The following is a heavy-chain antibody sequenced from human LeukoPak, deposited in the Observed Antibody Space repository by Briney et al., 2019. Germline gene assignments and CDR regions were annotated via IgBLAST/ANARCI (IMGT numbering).Heavy chain of an antibody. CDR1: GFTFSYYW. CDR2: IDSDGSST. CDR3: ARGAYYNILTGYRGRILGFDY. J-gene: IGHJ4*02. D-gene: IGHD3-9*01. Sequence: GGSLRLSCAASGFTFSYYWMHWVRQGPGKGLVWVSRIDSDGSSTNYADSVKGRFTISRDNVKNTLYLQMDSLRAEDTAVYFCARGAYYNILTGYRGRILGFDYWGQGTLVTVSS. V-gene: IGHV3-74*01.